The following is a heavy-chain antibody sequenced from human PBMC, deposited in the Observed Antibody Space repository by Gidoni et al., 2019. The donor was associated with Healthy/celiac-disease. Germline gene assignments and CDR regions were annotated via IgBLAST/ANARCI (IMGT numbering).Heavy chain of an antibody. Sequence: EVKKPGSSVKVSCKASGGTFSSYAISWVRQAPGQGLEWMGRIIPILGIANYAQKFQGRVTITADKSTSTAYMELSSLRSEDTAVYYCARWGYYYDSSGYYPYYYYGMDVWGQGTTVTVS. CDR2: IIPILGIA. CDR1: GGTFSSYA. D-gene: IGHD3-22*01. V-gene: IGHV1-69*04. J-gene: IGHJ6*02. CDR3: ARWGYYYDSSGYYPYYYYGMDV.